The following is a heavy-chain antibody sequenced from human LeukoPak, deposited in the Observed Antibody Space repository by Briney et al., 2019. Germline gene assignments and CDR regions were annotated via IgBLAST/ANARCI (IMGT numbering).Heavy chain of an antibody. V-gene: IGHV4-4*07. J-gene: IGHJ3*02. CDR3: ARGVDCSDFAFDI. CDR1: TGSISSYY. Sequence: SETLSLTCTVSTGSISSYYCSWIRQPAGKGLEYIGRIYSSGSTNYSPSLKSRVTISVDTSKNQFSLKLSSVTAADTAVYYCARGVDCSDFAFDIWGQGTMVTVSP. D-gene: IGHD2-15*01. CDR2: IYSSGST.